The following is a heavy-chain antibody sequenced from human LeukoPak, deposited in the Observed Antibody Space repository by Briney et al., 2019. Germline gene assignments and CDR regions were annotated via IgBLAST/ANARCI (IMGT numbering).Heavy chain of an antibody. Sequence: GGSLRLSCAASGFSFSSQWMSWVRQAPGKGLEWVANIKPDGRETYYVDSVKGRFTISRDNAKNSMYLQMNSLRAEDTAVYYCARDYNLGQGTLVTVSS. CDR3: ARDYN. J-gene: IGHJ4*02. V-gene: IGHV3-7*01. CDR2: IKPDGRET. CDR1: GFSFSSQW.